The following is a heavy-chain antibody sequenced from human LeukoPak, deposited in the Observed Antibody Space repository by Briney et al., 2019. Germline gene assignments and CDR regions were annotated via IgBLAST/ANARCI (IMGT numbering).Heavy chain of an antibody. Sequence: ASVKVSCKASGYIFTGNYMHWVRQAPGQGLEWMGWINPNSGGTKYAQKFQGRVTMTRDTSISTAYMELSRLRSDDTAVYYCARVYSSGWALYFDYWGQGTLVTVSS. D-gene: IGHD6-19*01. CDR1: GYIFTGNY. V-gene: IGHV1-2*02. J-gene: IGHJ4*02. CDR2: INPNSGGT. CDR3: ARVYSSGWALYFDY.